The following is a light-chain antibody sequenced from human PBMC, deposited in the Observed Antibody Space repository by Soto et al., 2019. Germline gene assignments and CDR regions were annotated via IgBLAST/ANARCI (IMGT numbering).Light chain of an antibody. J-gene: IGKJ5*01. CDR2: DAF. CDR3: QQRSVWVT. CDR1: QSVSTY. Sequence: EIVLTQSPGTLSLSPGERATLSCRASQSVSTYLAWFQQKPGQAPRLLIYDAFNRATGIPARFSGSGSGTDFTLTISSLEPEDFAVYYCQQRSVWVTFGQGTRLEIK. V-gene: IGKV3-11*01.